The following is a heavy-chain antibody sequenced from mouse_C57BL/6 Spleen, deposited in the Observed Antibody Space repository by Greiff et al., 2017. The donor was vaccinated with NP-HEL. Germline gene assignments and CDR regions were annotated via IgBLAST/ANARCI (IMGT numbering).Heavy chain of an antibody. Sequence: QVQLKESGPELVKPGASVKISCKASGYTFTDYYINWVKQRPGQGLEWIGWIFPGSGSTYYNEKFKGKATLTVDKSSSTAYMLLSSLTSEDSAVYFCARLDGNDGYRVDYWGQGTTLTVSS. D-gene: IGHD2-3*01. J-gene: IGHJ2*01. V-gene: IGHV1-75*01. CDR2: IFPGSGST. CDR1: GYTFTDYY. CDR3: ARLDGNDGYRVDY.